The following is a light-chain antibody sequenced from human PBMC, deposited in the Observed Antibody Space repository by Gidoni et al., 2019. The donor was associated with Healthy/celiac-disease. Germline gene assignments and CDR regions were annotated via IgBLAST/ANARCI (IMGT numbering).Light chain of an antibody. CDR2: KDS. J-gene: IGLJ2*01. CDR1: ALPKQY. V-gene: IGLV3-25*03. CDR3: QSADSSGTGV. Sequence: SYELTQPPSVSVSPGQTARITCSGDALPKQYAYWYQQKPGQAPVLVIYKDSERPSGIPERFSGSSSGTTVTLTVSVVQAEDEADYYCQSADSSGTGVFGGGTKLTVL.